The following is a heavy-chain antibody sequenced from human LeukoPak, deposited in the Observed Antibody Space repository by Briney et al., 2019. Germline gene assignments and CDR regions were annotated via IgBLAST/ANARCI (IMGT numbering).Heavy chain of an antibody. CDR2: ISSSSSYI. Sequence: GGSLRLSCAASGFTFSSYSMNWVRQAPGKGLEWVSSISSSSSYIYYADSVKGRFTISRDNAKNSLYLQMNSLRAEDTAVYYCARNPYYYGSGSLALFDYWGQGTLVTVSS. D-gene: IGHD3-10*01. J-gene: IGHJ4*02. CDR3: ARNPYYYGSGSLALFDY. CDR1: GFTFSSYS. V-gene: IGHV3-21*01.